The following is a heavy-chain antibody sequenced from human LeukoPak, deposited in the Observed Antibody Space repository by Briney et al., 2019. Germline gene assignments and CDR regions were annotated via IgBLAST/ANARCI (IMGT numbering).Heavy chain of an antibody. CDR3: ARELAGRRLLWSRNWFDP. CDR1: GGSISSGSYY. D-gene: IGHD3-10*01. J-gene: IGHJ5*02. V-gene: IGHV4-61*02. Sequence: SETLSLTCTVSGGSISSGSYYWSWIRQPAGKGLEWIGRIYTSGSTNYNPSLKSRVTISVDTSKNQFSLKLSSVTAADTAVYYCARELAGRRLLWSRNWFDPWGQGTLVTVSS. CDR2: IYTSGST.